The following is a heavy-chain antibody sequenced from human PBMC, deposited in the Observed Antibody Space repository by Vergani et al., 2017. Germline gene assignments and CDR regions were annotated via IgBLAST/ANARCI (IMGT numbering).Heavy chain of an antibody. Sequence: QVQLVESGGGVVQPGGSLRLSCGASGFTFSNYGMHWVRQAPGKGLEWVTFIRYDGSNTYYADSVKGRFTISRDNSKNTLFLQMNSLRPEDTAVYYCARDGIIGYYYFDYWGQGTLVTVSS. CDR3: ARDGIIGYYYFDY. CDR2: IRYDGSNT. CDR1: GFTFSNYG. J-gene: IGHJ4*02. D-gene: IGHD1-26*01. V-gene: IGHV3-30*02.